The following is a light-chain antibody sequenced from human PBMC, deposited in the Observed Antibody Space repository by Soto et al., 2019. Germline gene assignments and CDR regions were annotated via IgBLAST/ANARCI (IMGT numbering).Light chain of an antibody. CDR2: EVT. CDR1: SSDFGTYNL. Sequence: QSALTQPASVSGSPGQSITISCTETSSDFGTYNLVSWYQQNPGKAPKLMIYEVTKRHSGVSNRFSGSQSGNTASLTISGLQAEDEADYYCFSYVHPHTLVFGGGTKLTVL. V-gene: IGLV2-23*02. CDR3: FSYVHPHTLV. J-gene: IGLJ3*02.